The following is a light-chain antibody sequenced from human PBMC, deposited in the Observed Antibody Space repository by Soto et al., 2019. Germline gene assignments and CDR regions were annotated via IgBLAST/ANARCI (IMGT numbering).Light chain of an antibody. CDR3: QQSYSTLPRT. J-gene: IGKJ1*01. Sequence: DIQMTQSPSSLSASVGDRVTITCRASQSISSYLNWYQQKPGKAPKLLIYAASSLQSGVPSRFSGSGSETDFTLTISSLQPEDFATYYCQQSYSTLPRTFGQGTKVEIK. V-gene: IGKV1-39*01. CDR2: AAS. CDR1: QSISSY.